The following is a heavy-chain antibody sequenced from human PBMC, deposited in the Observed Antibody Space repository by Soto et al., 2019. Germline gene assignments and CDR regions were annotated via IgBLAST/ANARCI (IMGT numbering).Heavy chain of an antibody. CDR3: ARGGIPNYS. CDR1: GFTVSRNY. V-gene: IGHV3-53*04. Sequence: EVQLEESGGGLVQPGGSLRLSCVVSGFTVSRNYMSWVRQAPGKGLEWVSVIYSGGSTYYADSVKGRFTIPRHNSKNTLYLQMNSLRAEDTAVYSCARGGIPNYSWGQGTLVTVSS. J-gene: IGHJ4*02. D-gene: IGHD1-20*01. CDR2: IYSGGST.